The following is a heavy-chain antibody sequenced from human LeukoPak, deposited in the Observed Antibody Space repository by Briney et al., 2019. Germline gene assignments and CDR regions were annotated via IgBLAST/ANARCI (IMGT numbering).Heavy chain of an antibody. CDR1: GFTFSSYS. CDR2: ISGSSSYI. J-gene: IGHJ3*02. V-gene: IGHV3-21*01. Sequence: GGSLRLSCAASGFTFSSYSMSWVRQAPGKGLEGVASISGSSSYIYYADSVKGRFTISRYNTKNSLYLQINSLRAADTAVYYCARDQGLNCSGGSCTAFDIWGQGTVVTVSA. CDR3: ARDQGLNCSGGSCTAFDI. D-gene: IGHD2-15*01.